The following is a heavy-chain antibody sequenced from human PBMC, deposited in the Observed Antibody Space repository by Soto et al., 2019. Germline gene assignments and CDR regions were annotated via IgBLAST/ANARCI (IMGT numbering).Heavy chain of an antibody. CDR2: ISGSGGST. V-gene: IGHV3-23*01. Sequence: PGGSLRLSCAASGFTFSSYAMSWVRQAPGKGLEWVSAISGSGGSTYYADSVKGRFTISRDNSKNTLYLQMNSLRAEDTAVYYCANDQDATIVVVPAAITYWGQGTLVTVSS. J-gene: IGHJ4*02. CDR3: ANDQDATIVVVPAAITY. CDR1: GFTFSSYA. D-gene: IGHD2-2*02.